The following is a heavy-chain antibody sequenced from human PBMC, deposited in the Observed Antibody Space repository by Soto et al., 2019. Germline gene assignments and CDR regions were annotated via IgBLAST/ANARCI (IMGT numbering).Heavy chain of an antibody. CDR1: GGSISSGGYY. V-gene: IGHV4-31*03. CDR3: ARGFLEWLFPPRF. D-gene: IGHD3-3*01. J-gene: IGHJ4*02. CDR2: IYYSGST. Sequence: QVQLQESGPGLVKPSQTLSLTCTVSGGSISSGGYYWSWIRQHPGKGLEWIGYIYYSGSTYYNPALKSRVTISVDTSKNQFSLKLSSVTAADTAVYYCARGFLEWLFPPRFWGQGTLVTVSS.